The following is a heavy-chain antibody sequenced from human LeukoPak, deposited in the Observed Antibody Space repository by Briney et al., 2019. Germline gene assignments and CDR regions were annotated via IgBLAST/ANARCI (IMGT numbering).Heavy chain of an antibody. D-gene: IGHD1-26*01. V-gene: IGHV1-18*01. CDR1: GYTFTSYG. J-gene: IGHJ5*02. CDR3: ARDAGWELLSLNWFDP. CDR2: ISAYNGNT. Sequence: ASVKVSCKASGYTFTSYGISWVRQAPGQGLEWMGWISAYNGNTNYAQKLQGRVTMTTDTSTSTAYMELRSLRSDDTAVYYCARDAGWELLSLNWFDPWGQGTLVTVSS.